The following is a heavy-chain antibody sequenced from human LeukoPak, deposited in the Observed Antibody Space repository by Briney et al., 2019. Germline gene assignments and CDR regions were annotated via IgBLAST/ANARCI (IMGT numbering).Heavy chain of an antibody. CDR3: ARLLDYDFWSGYLNWFDP. J-gene: IGHJ5*02. CDR2: IIPILSIA. Sequence: ASVKVSCKASGGTFSSYAISWVRQAPGQGLEWMGRIIPILSIANYAQKFQGRVTITADKSTSTAYMELSSLRSEDTAVYYCARLLDYDFWSGYLNWFDPWGQGTLVTVSS. CDR1: GGTFSSYA. D-gene: IGHD3-3*01. V-gene: IGHV1-69*04.